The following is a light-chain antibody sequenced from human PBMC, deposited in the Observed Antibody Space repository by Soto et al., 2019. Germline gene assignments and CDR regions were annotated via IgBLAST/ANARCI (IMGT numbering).Light chain of an antibody. J-gene: IGKJ3*01. CDR3: QQYDNLPPFT. CDR1: QDITNY. V-gene: IGKV1-33*01. Sequence: DIQMTQSPSSLSASVGDRVTITCQASQDITNYLNWYQQKPGKAPKLRIYDASNLETGVPSKFSGSGSGTDFTFPISSLHPEDIATYYCQQYDNLPPFTFGPGTKVDIK. CDR2: DAS.